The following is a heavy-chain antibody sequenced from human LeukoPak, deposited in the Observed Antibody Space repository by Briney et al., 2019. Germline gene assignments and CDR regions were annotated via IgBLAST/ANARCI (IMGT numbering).Heavy chain of an antibody. CDR3: ARLLRGHSGSPPY. Sequence: GSSVKVSCKASGGTFSSYAISWVRQAPGQGLEWMGGIIPIFGTANYALKFQGRVTITADESTSTAYMELSSLRSEDTAVYYCARLLRGHSGSPPYWGQGTLVTVSS. V-gene: IGHV1-69*01. D-gene: IGHD5-12*01. CDR1: GGTFSSYA. CDR2: IIPIFGTA. J-gene: IGHJ4*02.